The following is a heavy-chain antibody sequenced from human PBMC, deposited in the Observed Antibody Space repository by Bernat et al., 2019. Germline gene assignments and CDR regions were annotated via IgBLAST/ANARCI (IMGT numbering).Heavy chain of an antibody. CDR1: GFTFSSYG. J-gene: IGHJ6*03. CDR3: ARGNTERYYYYMDV. V-gene: IGHV3-33*01. D-gene: IGHD2-2*02. CDR2: IWYDGSNK. Sequence: QVQLVESGGGVVQPGRSLRLSCAASGFTFSSYGMHWVRQAPGKGLEWVAVIWYDGSNKYYADSVKGRFTISRDNSKNTLYLQMNSLRAEDTAVYYCARGNTERYYYYMDVWGKGTTVTVSS.